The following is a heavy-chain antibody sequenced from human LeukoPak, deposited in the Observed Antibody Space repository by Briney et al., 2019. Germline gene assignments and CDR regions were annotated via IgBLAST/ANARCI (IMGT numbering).Heavy chain of an antibody. J-gene: IGHJ4*02. CDR3: ARVAYDSYGHYYHDYFDY. D-gene: IGHD3-22*01. CDR2: MSGRDDKT. Sequence: GGSLRLSCAASGXTFSAYAMTWVRQAPGKGLEWVSSMSGRDDKTYYTDSAKGRFTISRDNSRNTLYLQMNSLRAEDTALYYCARVAYDSYGHYYHDYFDYWGQGTLVTVSS. V-gene: IGHV3-23*01. CDR1: GXTFSAYA.